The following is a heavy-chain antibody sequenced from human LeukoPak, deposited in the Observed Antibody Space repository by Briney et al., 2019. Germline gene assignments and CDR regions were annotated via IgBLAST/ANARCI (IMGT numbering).Heavy chain of an antibody. D-gene: IGHD3-16*01. CDR2: IYPGDSNT. J-gene: IGHJ6*03. CDR3: ARRVDHMITFGGPLNGYYYYYMDV. V-gene: IGHV5-51*01. Sequence: GESLKISCKGSGYTFTNYWIGWVRQMPEKGLEWMGIIYPGDSNTRYSPSFQGQVTISVDKSINTAYLQWSSLKASDTAMYCCARRVDHMITFGGPLNGYYYYYMDVWGKGTTVTVSS. CDR1: GYTFTNYW.